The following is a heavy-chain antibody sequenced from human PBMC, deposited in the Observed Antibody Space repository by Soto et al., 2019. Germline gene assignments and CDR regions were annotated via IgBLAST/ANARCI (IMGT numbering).Heavy chain of an antibody. CDR2: IYYSGST. CDR3: ARDPGGGGLNWFDP. Sequence: PSETLSLTCTVSGGSISSYYWSWIRQPPGKGLEWIGYIYYSGSTNYNPSLKSRVTISVDTSKNQFSLKLSSVTAADTAVYYCARDPGGGGLNWFDPWGQGTLVTVSS. D-gene: IGHD3-16*01. J-gene: IGHJ5*02. V-gene: IGHV4-59*01. CDR1: GGSISSYY.